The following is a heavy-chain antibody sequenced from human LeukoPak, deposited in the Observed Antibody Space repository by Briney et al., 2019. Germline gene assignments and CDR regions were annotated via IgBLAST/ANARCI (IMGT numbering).Heavy chain of an antibody. Sequence: PGGSLRLSCADSQFTFNGSWMNWVRQAQGKGLEWVANMDPTGSQKRYADSVRGRFAISKDNPGASLYLDMHSLRAEDTAIYYCAIWTSGNYWGQGTLVTVSS. V-gene: IGHV3-7*01. D-gene: IGHD1-1*01. CDR2: MDPTGSQK. CDR3: AIWTSGNY. J-gene: IGHJ4*02. CDR1: QFTFNGSW.